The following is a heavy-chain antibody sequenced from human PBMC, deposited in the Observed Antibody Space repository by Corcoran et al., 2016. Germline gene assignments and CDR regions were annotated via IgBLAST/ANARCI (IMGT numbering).Heavy chain of an antibody. D-gene: IGHD4-17*01. CDR2: IYTSGST. J-gene: IGHJ5*02. CDR3: ARDRWTTVTNNWFDP. Sequence: QVQLQESGPGLVKPSETLSLTCTVSGGFISSYYWSWIRQPAGKGLEWIGRIYTSGSTNYNPSLKSRVTMSVDTSKNQFSLKLSSVTAADTAVYYCARDRWTTVTNNWFDPWGQGTLVTVSS. V-gene: IGHV4-4*07. CDR1: GGFISSYY.